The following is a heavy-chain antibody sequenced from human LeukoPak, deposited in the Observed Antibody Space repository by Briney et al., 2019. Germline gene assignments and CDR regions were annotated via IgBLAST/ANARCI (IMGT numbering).Heavy chain of an antibody. CDR2: NYYSGST. Sequence: SETLSLTCTVSGGSISSYYWSWIRQPPGKGLEWIGYNYYSGSTNYNPSLKSRVTISVDTSKNQFSLRLSSVTAADTAVYYCARVTGYMIEDYFDYWGQGTLVTVSS. D-gene: IGHD3-22*01. CDR3: ARVTGYMIEDYFDY. CDR1: GGSISSYY. J-gene: IGHJ4*02. V-gene: IGHV4-59*01.